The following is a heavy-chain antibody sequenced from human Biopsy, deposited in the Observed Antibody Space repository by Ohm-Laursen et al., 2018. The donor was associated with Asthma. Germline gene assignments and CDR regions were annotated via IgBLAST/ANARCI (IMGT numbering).Heavy chain of an antibody. CDR2: FNWNGGST. CDR1: GFTFDDYG. V-gene: IGHV3-20*01. Sequence: GSLRLSCAASGFTFDDYGMSWVRQAPGKGLDWVSGFNWNGGSTGYADSVKGRFTISRDNAKNSLYLQMNSLRAEDTALYHCGRDMGGFGSGWFPVEFWGQGTLVTVSS. CDR3: GRDMGGFGSGWFPVEF. D-gene: IGHD6-19*01. J-gene: IGHJ4*02.